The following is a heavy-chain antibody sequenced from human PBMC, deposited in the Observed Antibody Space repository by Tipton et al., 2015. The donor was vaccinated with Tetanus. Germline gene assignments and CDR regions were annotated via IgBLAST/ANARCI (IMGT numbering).Heavy chain of an antibody. CDR1: GGSISSSSYY. CDR3: ARMQRYGMDV. V-gene: IGHV4-39*07. Sequence: TLSLTCTVSGGSISSSSYYWGWIRQPPGKGLEWIGEINHSGSTNYNPSLKSRVTISVDTSKNQFSLKLSSVTAADTAVYYCARMQRYGMDVWGQGTTVTVSS. CDR2: INHSGST. D-gene: IGHD6-25*01. J-gene: IGHJ6*02.